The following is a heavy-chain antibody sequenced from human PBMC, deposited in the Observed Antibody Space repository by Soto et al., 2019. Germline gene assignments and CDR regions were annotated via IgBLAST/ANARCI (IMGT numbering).Heavy chain of an antibody. CDR2: IYYSGST. D-gene: IGHD3-10*01. CDR3: ARGVRD. V-gene: IGHV4-31*03. CDR1: GGSISSGGYH. Sequence: QVQLQESGPGLVKPSQTLSLTCTVSGGSISSGGYHWSWIRQHPGKGLEWIGYIYYSGSTSYNQSLKSRVTISEDTSKIQFSLKLSSVTAADTAVYFCARGVRDWGQGTLVTVSS. J-gene: IGHJ4*02.